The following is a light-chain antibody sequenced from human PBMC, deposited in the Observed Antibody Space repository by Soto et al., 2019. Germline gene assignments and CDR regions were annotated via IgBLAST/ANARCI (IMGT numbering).Light chain of an antibody. J-gene: IGLJ3*02. CDR3: SSYTSSSTPWV. CDR1: SGDVGGYNY. Sequence: QSALTQPASVSGSPGQWITISCTGTSGDVGGYNYVSWYQQHPGKAPKLMIYEVSNRPSGVSNRFSGSKSGNTASLTISGLQAEDEADYYCSSYTSSSTPWVFGGGTKLTVL. CDR2: EVS. V-gene: IGLV2-14*01.